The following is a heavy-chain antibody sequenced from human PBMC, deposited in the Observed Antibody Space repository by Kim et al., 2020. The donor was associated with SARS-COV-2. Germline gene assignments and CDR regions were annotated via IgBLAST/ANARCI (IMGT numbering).Heavy chain of an antibody. J-gene: IGHJ4*02. CDR2: INPNSGGT. Sequence: ASVKVSCKAPGYTFTGYYMHWVRQAPGQGLEWMGWINPNSGGTNYAQKFQGRVTMTRDTSISTAYMELSRLRSDDTAVYYCARDVPFWSGYDYWGQGTLVTVSS. D-gene: IGHD3-3*01. V-gene: IGHV1-2*02. CDR1: GYTFTGYY. CDR3: ARDVPFWSGYDY.